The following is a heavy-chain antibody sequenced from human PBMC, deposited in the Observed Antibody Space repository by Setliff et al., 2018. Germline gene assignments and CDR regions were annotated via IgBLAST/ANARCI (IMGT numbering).Heavy chain of an antibody. CDR2: IYHNGNT. V-gene: IGHV4-59*01. J-gene: IGHJ6*02. CDR3: VRDRTAYSYGLDV. Sequence: SETLSLTCTVSGGSISPYFWSWIRQSPGKGLEWIGYIYHNGNTNFNPALKTRVTMSVDTSKNQFALNLRSVTAADSAVHYCVRDRTAYSYGLDVWGQGTTVTVSS. CDR1: GGSISPYF. D-gene: IGHD5-18*01.